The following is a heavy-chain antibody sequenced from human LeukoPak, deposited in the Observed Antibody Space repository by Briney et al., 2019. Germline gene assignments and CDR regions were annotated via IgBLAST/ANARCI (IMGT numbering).Heavy chain of an antibody. CDR3: ARDKATVAGTWYYYDSSGYYEVYYMDV. CDR2: IGSSSIYI. Sequence: GGSLRLSCAASGFTFSSYSMNWVPQAPGNGLKWVSSIGSSSIYIYYADSVKGRFTISRDNAKSSLYLQMNSLRAEDTAVYYCARDKATVAGTWYYYDSSGYYEVYYMDVWGKGTTVTISS. J-gene: IGHJ6*03. V-gene: IGHV3-21*01. D-gene: IGHD3-22*01. CDR1: GFTFSSYS.